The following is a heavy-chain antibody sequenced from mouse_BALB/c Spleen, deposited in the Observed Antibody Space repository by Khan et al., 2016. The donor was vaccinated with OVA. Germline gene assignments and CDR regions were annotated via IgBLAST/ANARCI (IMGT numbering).Heavy chain of an antibody. V-gene: IGHV1-4*01. CDR1: GYTFTSNT. Sequence: QVQLQQSGAELARPGASVKMSCKASGYTFTSNTMHWVKQRPGQGLEWIGYINPCSGYTNYNQNFKDKATLTADKSSSTAYMQLSSLTSEDSAVXDGARRTTGYTVDYWGQGTSVTVSS. J-gene: IGHJ4*01. CDR2: INPCSGYT. D-gene: IGHD1-1*01. CDR3: ARRTTGYTVDY.